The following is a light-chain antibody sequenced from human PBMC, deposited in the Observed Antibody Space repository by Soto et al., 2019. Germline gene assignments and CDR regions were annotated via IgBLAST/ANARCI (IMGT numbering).Light chain of an antibody. V-gene: IGLV1-47*01. Sequence: QSVLTQPPSASGTPGQRVTISSSGSSSNIGRNYVYWYQQLPGTGPKLLVYRNNPRPSGVPDRFSGSKSGTSASRAIGGLRSEDKADYYCASWDDSLRVFGTGTKLTVL. CDR3: ASWDDSLRV. J-gene: IGLJ1*01. CDR1: SSNIGRNY. CDR2: RNN.